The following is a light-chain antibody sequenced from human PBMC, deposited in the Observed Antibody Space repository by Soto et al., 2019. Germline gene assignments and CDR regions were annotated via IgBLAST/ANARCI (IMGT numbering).Light chain of an antibody. CDR3: QQYGSSPYI. CDR1: QSVSSSY. J-gene: IGKJ2*01. Sequence: EIVLTQSPGTLSLSPGERATLSCRASQSVSSSYLAWYQQKPGQAPRLIIYGASDRATGIPDRFSGSGSGTDFSLTISRLELEDFALYYCQQYGSSPYIFGEGDKLEIK. CDR2: GAS. V-gene: IGKV3-20*01.